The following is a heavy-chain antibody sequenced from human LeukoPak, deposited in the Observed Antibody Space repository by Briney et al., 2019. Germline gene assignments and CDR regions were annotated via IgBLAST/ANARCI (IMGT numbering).Heavy chain of an antibody. Sequence: SETLSLTCTVSGGSISSYYWSWIRQPPGKGLEWIGEINHSGSTNYNPSLKSRVTISVDTSKNQFSLKLSSVTAADTAVYYCARGPDVGYCTNGVCSAFDYWGQGTLVTVSS. CDR1: GGSISSYY. CDR2: INHSGST. J-gene: IGHJ4*02. V-gene: IGHV4-34*01. CDR3: ARGPDVGYCTNGVCSAFDY. D-gene: IGHD2-8*01.